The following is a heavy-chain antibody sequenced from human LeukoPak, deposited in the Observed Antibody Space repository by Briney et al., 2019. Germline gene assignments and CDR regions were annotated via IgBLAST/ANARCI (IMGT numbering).Heavy chain of an antibody. CDR1: GYTFTDYY. Sequence: VKISCKVSGYTFTDYYMHWVQQAPGKGLEWMGLVDPEDGETIYAEKFQGRVTITADTSTDTAYMELSSLRSEDTAVYYCATDLVVAAQTPNDYWGQGTLVTVSS. CDR2: VDPEDGET. J-gene: IGHJ4*02. D-gene: IGHD2-15*01. CDR3: ATDLVVAAQTPNDY. V-gene: IGHV1-69-2*01.